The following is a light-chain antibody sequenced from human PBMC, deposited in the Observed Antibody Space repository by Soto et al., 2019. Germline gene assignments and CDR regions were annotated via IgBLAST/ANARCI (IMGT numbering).Light chain of an antibody. CDR1: SSNIGSYT. V-gene: IGLV1-44*01. CDR3: AGWDDSLNGWV. J-gene: IGLJ3*02. CDR2: SNS. Sequence: QPVLTQPPSASGTPGQRVTISCSGSSSNIGSYTVNWYQQLPGTAPKVLIFSNSNRPSGVPDRFSGSKSGTSASLAISGLQSEDGADYYCAGWDDSLNGWVFGGGTKLTVL.